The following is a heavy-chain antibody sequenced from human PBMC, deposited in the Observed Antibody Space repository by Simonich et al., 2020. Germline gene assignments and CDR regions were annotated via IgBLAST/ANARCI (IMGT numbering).Heavy chain of an antibody. V-gene: IGHV1-18*01. J-gene: IGHJ4*02. CDR2: ISAENGKT. Sequence: QVQLVQSGAEVKKPGASVKVSCKASGYTFTSYGISWVRQAPGQGLEWMEWISAENGKTNYAQKLQGRVTMTTDTSTSTAYMELRSLRSDDTAVYYCARASRGTWWYYYFDYWGQGTLVTVSS. CDR3: ARASRGTWWYYYFDY. D-gene: IGHD2-15*01. CDR1: GYTFTSYG.